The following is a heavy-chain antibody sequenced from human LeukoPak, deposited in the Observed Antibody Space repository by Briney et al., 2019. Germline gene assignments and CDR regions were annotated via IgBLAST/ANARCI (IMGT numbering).Heavy chain of an antibody. J-gene: IGHJ3*02. CDR3: ARGDDSSGYSTFDI. V-gene: IGHV4-34*01. CDR1: GGSFSGYY. CDR2: INHSGST. D-gene: IGHD3-22*01. Sequence: PSETLSLTCAVYGGSFSGYYWSWIRQPPGKGLEWIGEINHSGSTNYNPSLKSRVTISVDTSKNQFSLKLSSVTAADTAVYYCARGDDSSGYSTFDIWGQGTMVTASS.